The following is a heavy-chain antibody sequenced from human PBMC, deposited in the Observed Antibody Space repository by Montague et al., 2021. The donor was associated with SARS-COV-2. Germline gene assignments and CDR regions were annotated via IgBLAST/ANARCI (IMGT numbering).Heavy chain of an antibody. Sequence: TLSLTCTVSGGSISSGSYYWSWIRQPAGKGLEWIGRIYTSGTTDYGFSLKSRVTISVDTSENQFSLKLTSVTAADTAVYYCARAHSGSWAHLDNWGQGSLVTVSS. J-gene: IGHJ4*02. D-gene: IGHD5-12*01. CDR1: GGSISSGSYY. CDR3: ARAHSGSWAHLDN. CDR2: IYTSGTT. V-gene: IGHV4-61*02.